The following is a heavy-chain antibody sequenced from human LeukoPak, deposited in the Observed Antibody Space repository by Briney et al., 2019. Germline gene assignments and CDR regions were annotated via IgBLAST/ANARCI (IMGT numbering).Heavy chain of an antibody. CDR2: ISSSSSYT. Sequence: GGSLRLSCAVSGFTFSDYWMTWIRQAPGKGLEWISYISSSSSYTNYADSVKGRFTISRDNAKNSLYLQMNTPRAEDTAVYYCARDPYCGGGSCYSNYFDYWGQGALVTVSS. CDR3: ARDPYCGGGSCYSNYFDY. CDR1: GFTFSDYW. V-gene: IGHV3-11*06. D-gene: IGHD2-15*01. J-gene: IGHJ4*02.